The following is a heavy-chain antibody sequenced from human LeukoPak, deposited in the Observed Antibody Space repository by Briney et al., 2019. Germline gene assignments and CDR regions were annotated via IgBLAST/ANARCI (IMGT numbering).Heavy chain of an antibody. J-gene: IGHJ6*02. V-gene: IGHV3-48*03. D-gene: IGHD2-15*01. CDR3: ARDRPDCSGGTCYYYYYGMDV. CDR1: GFTFSSYE. CDR2: ISSSGSII. Sequence: PGGSLRLSCAASGFTFSSYEMNWVRQAPGKGLEWVSYISSSGSIIYYVESMKGRFTISRDNAKNSLYLPMKSLRAEETAVYYCARDRPDCSGGTCYYYYYGMDVWGQGTTVTVSS.